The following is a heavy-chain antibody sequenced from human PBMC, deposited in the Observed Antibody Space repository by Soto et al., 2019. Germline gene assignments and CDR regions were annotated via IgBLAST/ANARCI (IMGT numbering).Heavy chain of an antibody. CDR1: GYTFTSYG. J-gene: IGHJ4*02. CDR3: ARSSSGTYYYDSSGYYYFDY. V-gene: IGHV1-18*01. CDR2: ISAYNGNT. D-gene: IGHD3-22*01. Sequence: ASVKVSCKASGYTFTSYGISWVRQAPGQGLEWMGWISAYNGNTNYAQKLQGRVTMTTDTSTSTAYMELRSLRSDDTAVYYCARSSSGTYYYDSSGYYYFDYWGQGTLVTVSS.